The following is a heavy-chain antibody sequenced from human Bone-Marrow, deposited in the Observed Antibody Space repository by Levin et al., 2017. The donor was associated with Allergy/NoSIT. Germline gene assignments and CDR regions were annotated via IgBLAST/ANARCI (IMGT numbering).Heavy chain of an antibody. CDR3: TRQFPGMGGSGF. D-gene: IGHD2-15*01. J-gene: IGHJ4*02. Sequence: GGSLRLSCTGSGFFFGDFYLSWIRHVPGKGLEWVAYIAGNSSVITYSDSVKGRFSVSRDNTKNSMYLQMNDLRVADTAVYYCTRQFPGMGGSGFWGQGTLVTVSS. CDR1: GFFFGDFY. V-gene: IGHV3-11*01. CDR2: IAGNSSVI.